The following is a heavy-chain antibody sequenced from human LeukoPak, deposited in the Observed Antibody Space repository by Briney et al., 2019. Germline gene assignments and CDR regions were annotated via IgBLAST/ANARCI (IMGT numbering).Heavy chain of an antibody. V-gene: IGHV1-46*01. D-gene: IGHD2-21*02. J-gene: IGHJ3*02. Sequence: GASVKVSCKASGYTSTSYYMHWVRLAPGQGLEWMGIINPSGGSTSYAQKFQGRVTMTRDTSTSTVYMELSSLRSEDTAVYYCASGGGGYCGGDCYPDAFDIWGQGTMVTVSS. CDR3: ASGGGGYCGGDCYPDAFDI. CDR2: INPSGGST. CDR1: GYTSTSYY.